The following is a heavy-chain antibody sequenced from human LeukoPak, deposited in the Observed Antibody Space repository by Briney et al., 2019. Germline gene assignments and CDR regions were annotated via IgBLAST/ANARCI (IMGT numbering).Heavy chain of an antibody. CDR3: ARGPNYYDSSGYYGKHWSDP. V-gene: IGHV3-48*03. D-gene: IGHD3-22*01. CDR2: ITSSGTSI. J-gene: IGHJ5*02. CDR1: GFTFSSYG. Sequence: GSLRLSFQASGFTFSSYGMNCVRQAPGKGLEWLSYITSSGTSIYHADSVKGRFTVSRDNAKNSLYMQMNSLRVADTAVYYCARGPNYYDSSGYYGKHWSDPWGQGTLVTVSS.